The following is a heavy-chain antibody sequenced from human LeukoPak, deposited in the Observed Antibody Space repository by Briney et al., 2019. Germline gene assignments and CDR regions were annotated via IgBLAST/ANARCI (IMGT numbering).Heavy chain of an antibody. J-gene: IGHJ4*02. CDR1: GFSFNNFG. CDR3: AKFPNDYAYYFDS. D-gene: IGHD4-17*01. CDR2: ISFDGRHT. Sequence: PGGSLRLSCAASGFSFNNFGMHWVRQAPGKGLEWVAMISFDGRHTYYPDSVKGRFTISRDNSNNTLWLEMHSLRAEDTAVYYCAKFPNDYAYYFDSWGQGTLVTVSS. V-gene: IGHV3-30*18.